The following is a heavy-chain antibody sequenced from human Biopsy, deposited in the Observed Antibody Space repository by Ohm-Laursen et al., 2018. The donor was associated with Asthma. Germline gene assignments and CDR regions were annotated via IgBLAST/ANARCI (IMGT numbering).Heavy chain of an antibody. Sequence: SLRLSCSAPGFTFRSYDMHWVRQAPGKGLEWVALISSNGYNKYYADSVKGRFTISRDNSKNTLSLQMNGLRLDGTAVYYCARDLADRIMVGDHDFYAMDVWGQGTTVTFSS. CDR1: GFTFRSYD. CDR3: ARDLADRIMVGDHDFYAMDV. V-gene: IGHV3-30-3*01. J-gene: IGHJ6*02. CDR2: ISSNGYNK. D-gene: IGHD3-10*01.